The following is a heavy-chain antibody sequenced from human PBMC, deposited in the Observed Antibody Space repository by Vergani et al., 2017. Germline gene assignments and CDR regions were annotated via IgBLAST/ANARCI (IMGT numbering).Heavy chain of an antibody. CDR1: GYTFTSYG. CDR2: ISAYNGNT. D-gene: IGHD4-11*01. J-gene: IGHJ6*03. Sequence: QVQLVQSGAEVKKPGASVKVSCKASGYTFTSYGISWVRQAPGQGLEWMGWISAYNGNTNYAQKLQGRVTMTRDTSISTAYMELSRLRSDDTAVYYCARGGSNYPPGYYYYYMDVWGKGTTVTVSS. V-gene: IGHV1-18*01. CDR3: ARGGSNYPPGYYYYYMDV.